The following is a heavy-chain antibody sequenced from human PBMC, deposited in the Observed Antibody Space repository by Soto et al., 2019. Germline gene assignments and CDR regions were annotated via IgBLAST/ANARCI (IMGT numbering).Heavy chain of an antibody. V-gene: IGHV3-64D*06. D-gene: IGHD3-22*01. Sequence: PGGSLRLSSSASGFTFSSYAMHWVRQAPGKGLEYVSGISSNGGSTHYADSVKGRFTISRDNSKNTLYLQMSSLRAEDTAVYYCVKMGSSGYSFDYWGQGTLVTVSS. J-gene: IGHJ4*02. CDR2: ISSNGGST. CDR1: GFTFSSYA. CDR3: VKMGSSGYSFDY.